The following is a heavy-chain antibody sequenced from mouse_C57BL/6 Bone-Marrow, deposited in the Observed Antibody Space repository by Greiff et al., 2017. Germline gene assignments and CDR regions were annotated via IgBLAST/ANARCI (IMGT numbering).Heavy chain of an antibody. V-gene: IGHV5-4*03. CDR3: ARNWAWFAY. CDR1: GFTFSSYA. Sequence: DVKLVESGGGLVKPGGSLKLSCAASGFTFSSYAMSWVRQTPEKRLEWVATISDGGSYTYYPDNVKDRFTISRDNAKNNLYLQMSHLKSEDTAMYYCARNWAWFAYWGQGTLVTVSA. D-gene: IGHD4-1*01. J-gene: IGHJ3*01. CDR2: ISDGGSYT.